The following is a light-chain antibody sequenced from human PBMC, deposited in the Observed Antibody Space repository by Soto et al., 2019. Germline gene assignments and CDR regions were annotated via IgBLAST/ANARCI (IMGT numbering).Light chain of an antibody. CDR2: DTS. J-gene: IGLJ3*02. CDR1: TGAVTSSHF. V-gene: IGLV7-46*01. CDR3: LVSFSGDRVV. Sequence: QAVVTLEPSLTVSPGGTVTLTCGSSTGAVTSSHFPYWFQQKPGQAPRTLIYDTSNKHSWTPARFSGSLLGGKAALTLSGAQPEDEAEYFCLVSFSGDRVVFGGGTKVTVL.